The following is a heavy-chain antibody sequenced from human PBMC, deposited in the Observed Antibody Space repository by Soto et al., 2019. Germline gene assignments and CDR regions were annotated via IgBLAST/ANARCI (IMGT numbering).Heavy chain of an antibody. D-gene: IGHD1-20*01. Sequence: ASVKVSCKASGYTFTSYGISWVRQAPGQGLEWMGWISAYNGNTNYAQKLQGRVTMTTDTSTSTAYMELRSLRSDDTAVYYCARSQSGNWNPLLQYYYYYMDVWGKGTTVTVSS. CDR2: ISAYNGNT. J-gene: IGHJ6*03. V-gene: IGHV1-18*01. CDR3: ARSQSGNWNPLLQYYYYYMDV. CDR1: GYTFTSYG.